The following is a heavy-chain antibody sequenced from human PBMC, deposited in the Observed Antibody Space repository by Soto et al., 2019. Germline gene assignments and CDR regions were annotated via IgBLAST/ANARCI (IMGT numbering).Heavy chain of an antibody. J-gene: IGHJ5*02. CDR3: ARDQGYSGYDGDNWFDP. CDR1: GFTFSSYA. CDR2: ISYDGNNK. Sequence: QVQLVESGGGVVQPGRSLRLSCAASGFTFSSYAMHWVRQAPGKGLEWVAIISYDGNNKYYADSAKDRFTISRDNSKNTLYLQMNSLRTEDTAVYYCARDQGYSGYDGDNWFDPWGQGTLATISS. V-gene: IGHV3-30-3*01. D-gene: IGHD5-12*01.